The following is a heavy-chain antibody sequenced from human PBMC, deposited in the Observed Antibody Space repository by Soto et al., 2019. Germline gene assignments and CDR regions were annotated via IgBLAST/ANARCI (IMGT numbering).Heavy chain of an antibody. Sequence: GWALRLSCPSSGSIVSNNYMIWVRQPPGKGLEWVSLIYSGGGTNYADAVKGRFTISRDNSSNTLYLQMDSLRADDSAVYYCATLSVGGSGTNYDYFDYWGQGTLVTVSS. CDR3: ATLSVGGSGTNYDYFDY. J-gene: IGHJ4*02. CDR1: GSIVSNNY. CDR2: IYSGGGT. V-gene: IGHV3-53*01. D-gene: IGHD3-10*01.